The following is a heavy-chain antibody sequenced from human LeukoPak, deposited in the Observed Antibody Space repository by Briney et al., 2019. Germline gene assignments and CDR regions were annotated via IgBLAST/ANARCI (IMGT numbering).Heavy chain of an antibody. CDR1: GYTFTGYY. V-gene: IGHV1-2*02. CDR3: ARDELACSSTSCYEPAGGDY. J-gene: IGHJ4*02. D-gene: IGHD2-2*01. CDR2: INPNSGGT. Sequence: ASVKVSCKASGYTFTGYYMHWVRQAPGQGLEWMGWINPNSGGTNYAQKFQGRVTMTRDTFISTAYMELSRLRSDDTAVYYCARDELACSSTSCYEPAGGDYWGQGTLVTVSS.